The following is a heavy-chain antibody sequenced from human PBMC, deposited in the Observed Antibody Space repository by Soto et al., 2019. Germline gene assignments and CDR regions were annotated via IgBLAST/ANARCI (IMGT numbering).Heavy chain of an antibody. CDR3: AKDVVVGATTGLGDYYYYYGMDV. D-gene: IGHD1-26*01. CDR1: GFTFGSYG. CDR2: ISYDGSNK. J-gene: IGHJ6*02. V-gene: IGHV3-30*18. Sequence: QVQLVESGGGVVQLGRSLRLSCAASGFTFGSYGMHWVRQAPGKGLEWVAVISYDGSNKYYADSVKGRFTISRDNSNNTLYLQMNSVRAEDTAVYYCAKDVVVGATTGLGDYYYYYGMDVWGQGTTVTVSS.